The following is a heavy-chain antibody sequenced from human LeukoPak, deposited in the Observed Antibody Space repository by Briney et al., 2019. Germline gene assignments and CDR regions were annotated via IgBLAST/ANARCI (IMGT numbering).Heavy chain of an antibody. Sequence: GGSLRLSCAASGFTFSRYWMHWVRQAPGKGLVWVSRINSDGSTTTYADSVKGRFTISRDNSKISLYLQMNSLRAEDTAVYYCAKDCCSGSYSFFDYWGQGTLVTVSS. CDR1: GFTFSRYW. D-gene: IGHD1-26*01. CDR2: INSDGSTT. CDR3: AKDCCSGSYSFFDY. V-gene: IGHV3-74*01. J-gene: IGHJ4*02.